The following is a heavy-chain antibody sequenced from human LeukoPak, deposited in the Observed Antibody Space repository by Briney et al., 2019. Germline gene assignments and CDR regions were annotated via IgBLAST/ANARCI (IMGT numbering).Heavy chain of an antibody. CDR1: GYSFTTYW. D-gene: IGHD1-26*01. V-gene: IGHV5-51*01. CDR3: AKAAQGKIVGAPTLDY. CDR2: IYPCDSDT. J-gene: IGHJ4*02. Sequence: GESLKISCKASGYSFTTYWIAWVRQMPGKGLEWMGIIYPCDSDTRYSPSLYSPSLQGQVTISADKSITTAYLQWSSLKASDTAMYYCAKAAQGKIVGAPTLDYWGQGTLVPVSS.